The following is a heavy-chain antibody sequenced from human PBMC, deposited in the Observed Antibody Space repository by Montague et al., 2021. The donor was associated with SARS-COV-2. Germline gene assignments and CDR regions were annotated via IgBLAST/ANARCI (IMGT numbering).Heavy chain of an antibody. D-gene: IGHD5-12*01. CDR2: IYDGGST. J-gene: IGHJ6*02. Sequence: SLRLSCAASGFTVTSNYMSWVRQAPGKGPEWVSVIYDGGSTYYEDSVKGRFTISRDNSKNTLYLQMNSLRAEDTAVYYCARGGGLRNYGMDAWGQGTTVTVSS. CDR1: GFTVTSNY. CDR3: ARGGGLRNYGMDA. V-gene: IGHV3-53*01.